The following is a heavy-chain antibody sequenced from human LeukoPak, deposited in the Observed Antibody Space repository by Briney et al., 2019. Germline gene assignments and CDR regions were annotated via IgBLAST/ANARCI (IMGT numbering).Heavy chain of an antibody. CDR3: ATRWVVKGDFDY. J-gene: IGHJ4*02. CDR2: INPSDDST. D-gene: IGHD4-23*01. CDR1: GYTFTNNH. V-gene: IGHV1-46*01. Sequence: VASVKVSCKASGYTFTNNHISWVRQAPGQGLEWMGRINPSDDSTFYAQKFQGRFVMTSDTSTSTVYMELTSLRSEDTAVYYCATRWVVKGDFDYWGQGTLVTVSS.